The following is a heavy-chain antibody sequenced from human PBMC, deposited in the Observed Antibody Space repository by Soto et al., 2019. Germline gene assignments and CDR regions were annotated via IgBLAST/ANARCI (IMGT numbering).Heavy chain of an antibody. CDR3: ARVGSKSFYYDTDV. D-gene: IGHD4-4*01. V-gene: IGHV4-4*09. CDR2: ICTGGTT. CDR1: GGSISSFC. J-gene: IGHJ6*02. Sequence: QLQESGPGLVKPSETLSLTCTVSGGSISSFCWSWIRQPPGQGLEWIGYICTGGTTKYNPSLNRRVTMSVDTSKTQFSLKLNSVTAAETAVYYCARVGSKSFYYDTDVWGQGTTVTVSS.